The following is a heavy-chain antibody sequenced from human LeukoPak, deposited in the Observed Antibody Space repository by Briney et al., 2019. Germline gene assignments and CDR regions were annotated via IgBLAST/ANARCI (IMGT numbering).Heavy chain of an antibody. CDR3: ARVEGYYYDSSRGYFDY. CDR1: GGSFSSYY. V-gene: IGHV4-59*01. J-gene: IGHJ4*02. Sequence: SETLSLTCAVYGGSFSSYYWSWIRQPPGKGLEWIGYIYYSGGTNYNPSLKSRVTISVDTSKNQFSLKLSSVTAADTAVYYCARVEGYYYDSSRGYFDYWGQGTLVTVSS. D-gene: IGHD3-22*01. CDR2: IYYSGGT.